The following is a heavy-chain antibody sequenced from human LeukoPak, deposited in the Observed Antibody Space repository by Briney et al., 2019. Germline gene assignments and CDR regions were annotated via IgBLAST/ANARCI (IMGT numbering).Heavy chain of an antibody. CDR2: ISGSGGST. Sequence: GGSLTLLCAASGFTFSSYPMSWVRQAPGKGLEWVSAISGSGGSTYYADSVKGRFTIYRDNSKNTLYLQMNSLRAEDTAVYYCAKLGPSEQSYYDSSGSDYWGQGTLVTVSS. J-gene: IGHJ4*02. D-gene: IGHD3-22*01. CDR3: AKLGPSEQSYYDSSGSDY. CDR1: GFTFSSYP. V-gene: IGHV3-23*01.